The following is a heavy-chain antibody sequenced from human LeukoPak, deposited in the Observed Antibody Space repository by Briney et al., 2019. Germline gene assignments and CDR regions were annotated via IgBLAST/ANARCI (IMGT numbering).Heavy chain of an antibody. J-gene: IGHJ6*03. V-gene: IGHV3-9*01. D-gene: IGHD1-7*01. Sequence: GRSLRLSCAASGFTFDDYAMHWVRQAPGKGLEWVSGISWNSGSIGYADSVKGRFTISRDNAKNSLYLQMNSLRAEDTALYYCAKDQTGTASYMDVWGKGTTVTVSS. CDR2: ISWNSGSI. CDR1: GFTFDDYA. CDR3: AKDQTGTASYMDV.